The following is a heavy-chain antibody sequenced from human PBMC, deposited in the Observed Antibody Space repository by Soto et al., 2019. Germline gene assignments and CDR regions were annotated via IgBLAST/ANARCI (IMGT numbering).Heavy chain of an antibody. CDR2: IYYSGST. Sequence: SDTLSRTCTRRVGSVSRYYWRWIRQPPGKGLEWIGYIYYSGSTNYNPSLKSRVTISVDTSKNQFSLKLSSVTAADTAVYYCARHGAVSYYFDYWGQGTLVTVSS. CDR1: VGSVSRYY. CDR3: ARHGAVSYYFDY. J-gene: IGHJ4*02. V-gene: IGHV4-59*08. D-gene: IGHD6-19*01.